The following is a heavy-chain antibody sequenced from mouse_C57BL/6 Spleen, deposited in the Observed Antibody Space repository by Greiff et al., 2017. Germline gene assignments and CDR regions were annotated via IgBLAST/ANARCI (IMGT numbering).Heavy chain of an antibody. CDR2: IYPSYGST. CDR3: GGERFAY. Sequence: VQLQQPDAELVKPGASVKLSCKVSGYTFTDHTIHWMKQRPEQGLEWIGDIYPSYGSTKYNEKFKGKATVTADKSSSTAYMQLNSLTSEDSAVYVCGGERFAYWGQGTLVTVSA. CDR1: GYTFTDHT. V-gene: IGHV1-78*01. J-gene: IGHJ3*01.